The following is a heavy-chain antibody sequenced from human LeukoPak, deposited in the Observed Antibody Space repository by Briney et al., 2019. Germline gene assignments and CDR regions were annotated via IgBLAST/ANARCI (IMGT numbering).Heavy chain of an antibody. J-gene: IGHJ4*02. Sequence: GGSLRLPCAASGFTFSSYAMHWVRQAPGKGLEWVAVISYDGSNKYYADSVKGRFTISRDNSKNTLYLQMNSLRAEDTAVYYCARDRQWLVPVQYFDYWGQGTLVTVSS. D-gene: IGHD6-19*01. CDR1: GFTFSSYA. V-gene: IGHV3-30-3*01. CDR3: ARDRQWLVPVQYFDY. CDR2: ISYDGSNK.